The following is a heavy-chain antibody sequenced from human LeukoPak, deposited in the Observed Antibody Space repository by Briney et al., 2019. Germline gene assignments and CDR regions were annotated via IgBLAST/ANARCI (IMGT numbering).Heavy chain of an antibody. Sequence: PGGSLRLSCAASGFTFSSYGMHWVRQAPGKGLEWVAVIWYDGSNKYYADPVKGRFTISRDNSKNTLYLQMNSLRAEDTAVYYCARDAGYSSSSSGMDVWGQGTTVTVSS. CDR1: GFTFSSYG. CDR2: IWYDGSNK. J-gene: IGHJ6*02. CDR3: ARDAGYSSSSSGMDV. V-gene: IGHV3-33*01. D-gene: IGHD6-6*01.